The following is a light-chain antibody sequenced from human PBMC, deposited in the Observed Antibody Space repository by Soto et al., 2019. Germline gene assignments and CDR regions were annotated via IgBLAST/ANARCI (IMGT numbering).Light chain of an antibody. CDR2: DKS. J-gene: IGKJ5*01. CDR3: QQYGSSPIT. CDR1: ESIGSK. Sequence: EIVMTQSPAILSVSPGERVTLSCRASESIGSKLAWYQQTPGQAPRSLIYDKSTRASAIPARFSGSGSGTDLTLTISRLEPEDFAVYYCQQYGSSPITCGQGTRLEIK. V-gene: IGKV3-15*01.